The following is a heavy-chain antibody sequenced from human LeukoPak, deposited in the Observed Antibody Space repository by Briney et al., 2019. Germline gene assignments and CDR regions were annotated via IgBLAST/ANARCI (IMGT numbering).Heavy chain of an antibody. D-gene: IGHD3-10*01. CDR2: ISTSGTTI. CDR1: GFTFSSYW. J-gene: IGHJ4*02. Sequence: TGGSLRLSCAASGFTFSSYWMSWVRQAPGKGLEWVSYISTSGTTIYYADSVKGRFTISRDNAKNSLYLQMNSLRDEDTAVYYCARRNYYGSGSLGRPFDYWGQGTLVTVSS. CDR3: ARRNYYGSGSLGRPFDY. V-gene: IGHV3-48*02.